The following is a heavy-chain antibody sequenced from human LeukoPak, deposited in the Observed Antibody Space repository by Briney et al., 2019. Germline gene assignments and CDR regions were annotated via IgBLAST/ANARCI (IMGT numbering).Heavy chain of an antibody. D-gene: IGHD2-2*01. J-gene: IGHJ3*02. V-gene: IGHV4-59*01. Sequence: SETLSLTCTVSGGSISSYYWSWIRQPPGKGLEWIGYIYYSGSTNYNPSLKSRVTISVDTSKNQFSLKPSSVTAADTAVYYCARDQPYCSSTSCPDAFDIWGQGTMVTVSS. CDR1: GGSISSYY. CDR2: IYYSGST. CDR3: ARDQPYCSSTSCPDAFDI.